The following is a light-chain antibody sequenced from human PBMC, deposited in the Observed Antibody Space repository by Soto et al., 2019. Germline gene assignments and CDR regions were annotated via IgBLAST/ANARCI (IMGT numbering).Light chain of an antibody. J-gene: IGKJ1*01. CDR2: GAS. Sequence: EIVLTQSPGTLSLSPGERAPLSCRARQSVSSSYLAWYQQKPGQAPRLLIYGASSRATGIPDRFSGSGSGTDFTLTISRLEPEDFAVYYCQQYGSSLVWTFGQGTKVDI. CDR3: QQYGSSLVWT. V-gene: IGKV3-20*01. CDR1: QSVSSSY.